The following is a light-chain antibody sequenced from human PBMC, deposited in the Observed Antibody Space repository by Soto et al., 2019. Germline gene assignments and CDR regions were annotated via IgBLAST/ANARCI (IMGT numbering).Light chain of an antibody. Sequence: DIQMTQSPSSLSASVGDRVTITCRASQSISSYLNWYQQKPGKAPKLLIYAASSLQSGVPSRFSGSGSGTDFTLTISSLQPEDFATYSCQQSYSTPRYTFSQGTKLEIK. J-gene: IGKJ2*01. CDR1: QSISSY. V-gene: IGKV1-39*01. CDR3: QQSYSTPRYT. CDR2: AAS.